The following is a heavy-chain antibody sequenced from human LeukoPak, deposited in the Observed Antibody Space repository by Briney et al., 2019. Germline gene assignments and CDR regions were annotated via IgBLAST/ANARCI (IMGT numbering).Heavy chain of an antibody. V-gene: IGHV3-23*01. Sequence: GGSLRLSCAASGFTFSNYAMSWVRQAPGKGLEWVSAISGSGGSTYYADSVKGRFTISRDNSKNTLYLQMNSLRAEDTAVYYCAKDSDFRSGYYPCWGQGTLVTVSS. CDR2: ISGSGGST. CDR1: GFTFSNYA. J-gene: IGHJ4*02. CDR3: AKDSDFRSGYYPC. D-gene: IGHD3-3*01.